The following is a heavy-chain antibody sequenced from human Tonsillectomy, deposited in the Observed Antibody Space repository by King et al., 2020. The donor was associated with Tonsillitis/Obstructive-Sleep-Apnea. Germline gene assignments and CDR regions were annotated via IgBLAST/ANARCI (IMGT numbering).Heavy chain of an antibody. CDR3: AKGGAEYFQH. V-gene: IGHV3-23*04. CDR2: ISGSGGST. Sequence: EVQLVESGGGLVQPGGSLRLSCAASGFTFSSYAMSWVRQSPGKGLDWVSAISGSGGSTYYADSVKGRVTISRDNSTNTLYLKMNSLRAEDTAVYYCAKGGAEYFQHWGQGTLVTVSS. CDR1: GFTFSSYA. J-gene: IGHJ1*01.